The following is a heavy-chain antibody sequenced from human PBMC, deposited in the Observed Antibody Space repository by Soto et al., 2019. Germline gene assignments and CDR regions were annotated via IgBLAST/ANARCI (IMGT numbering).Heavy chain of an antibody. CDR2: IYSGGST. Sequence: EVQLVESGGGLIQPGGSLRLSCAASGFTVSSNYMSWVRQAPGKGLEWVSVIYSGGSTYYADSVKGRFTISRDNSKNTLYLQMNSLRPEDTAVYYCARGCSGGSCYYYSGMGVWGQGTTVTVSS. CDR1: GFTVSSNY. D-gene: IGHD2-15*01. J-gene: IGHJ6*01. CDR3: ARGCSGGSCYYYSGMGV. V-gene: IGHV3-53*01.